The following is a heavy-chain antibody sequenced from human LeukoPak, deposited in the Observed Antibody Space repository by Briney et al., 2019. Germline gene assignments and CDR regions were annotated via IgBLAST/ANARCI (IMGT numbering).Heavy chain of an antibody. CDR3: ARDYYDSSGYYVGYFDY. Sequence: GGSLRLSCVASGFTFSRYCMNWVRQAPGKGLEWVANIKQDGSEKYYVDSVKGRFTISRDNSKNTLYLQMNSLRAEDTAVYYCARDYYDSSGYYVGYFDYWGQGTLVTVSS. CDR1: GFTFSRYC. J-gene: IGHJ4*02. V-gene: IGHV3-7*01. D-gene: IGHD3-22*01. CDR2: IKQDGSEK.